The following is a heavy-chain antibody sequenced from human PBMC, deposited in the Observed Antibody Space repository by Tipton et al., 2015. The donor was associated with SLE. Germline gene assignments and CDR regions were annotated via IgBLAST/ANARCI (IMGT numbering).Heavy chain of an antibody. CDR3: ARNGYDFWTGTSYGMDV. J-gene: IGHJ6*02. CDR2: IYYSGST. V-gene: IGHV4-38-2*01. Sequence: TLSLTCAVSGYSISSGYYWGWIRQPPGKGLEWIGSIYYSGSTYYNPSLKSRVTISVDTSKNQFSLKLSSVTAADTAVYYCARNGYDFWTGTSYGMDVWGQGTTVTVSS. D-gene: IGHD3-3*01. CDR1: GYSISSGYY.